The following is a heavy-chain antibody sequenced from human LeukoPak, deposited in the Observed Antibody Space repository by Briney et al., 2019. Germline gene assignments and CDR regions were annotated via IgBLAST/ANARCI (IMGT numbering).Heavy chain of an antibody. CDR2: TSSSDAGT. J-gene: IGHJ4*02. CDR1: GFTLSTYA. D-gene: IGHD2-21*01. Sequence: GGSLRLSCAASGFTLSTYAMSWVRQTPGKGLEWVAATSSSDAGTYHADSVRGRFTISRDNSKDTLYLQMNSLRAEDAAVYFCAKAPVTSCRGAYCYPFDSWGQGTLVTVSS. V-gene: IGHV3-23*01. CDR3: AKAPVTSCRGAYCYPFDS.